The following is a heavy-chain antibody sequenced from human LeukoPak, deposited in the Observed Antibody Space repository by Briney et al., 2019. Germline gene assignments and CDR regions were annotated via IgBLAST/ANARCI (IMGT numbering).Heavy chain of an antibody. D-gene: IGHD2-21*02. V-gene: IGHV4-39*07. CDR2: IYYSGST. CDR3: ARGICGGDCRRGPQTLDY. J-gene: IGHJ4*02. Sequence: PSETLSLTCTVSGGSISSYYWGWIRQPPGKGLEWIGSIYYSGSTYYNPSLKSRVTISVDTSKNQFSLKLSSVTAADTAVYYCARGICGGDCRRGPQTLDYWGQGTLVTVSS. CDR1: GGSISSYY.